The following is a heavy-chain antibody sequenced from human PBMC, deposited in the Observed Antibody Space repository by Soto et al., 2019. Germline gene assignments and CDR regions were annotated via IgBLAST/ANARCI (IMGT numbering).Heavy chain of an antibody. V-gene: IGHV3-30-3*01. Sequence: GGSLRLSCAASGFTFSSYAMHWVRQAPGKGLEWVAVISYDGSNKYYADSVKGRFTISRDNSKNTLYLQMNSLRAEDTAVYYCARDQDVRLGGELDYWGQGTLVTV. CDR1: GFTFSSYA. CDR3: ARDQDVRLGGELDY. J-gene: IGHJ4*02. CDR2: ISYDGSNK. D-gene: IGHD3-10*01.